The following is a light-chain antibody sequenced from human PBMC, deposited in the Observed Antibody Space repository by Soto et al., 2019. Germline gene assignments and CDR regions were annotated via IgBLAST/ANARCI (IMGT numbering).Light chain of an antibody. J-gene: IGLJ2*01. CDR2: GNS. CDR3: QSYDSSLSGSV. CDR1: SSNIGAGYV. V-gene: IGLV1-40*01. Sequence: QSVLTQPTSVSGATGQRVTISCTGSSSNIGAGYVVHWYQQLPGTAPKLLIYGNSNRPSGVPDRFSGSKSGTSASLAITGLQAEDEADYYCQSYDSSLSGSVFGGGTKLTV.